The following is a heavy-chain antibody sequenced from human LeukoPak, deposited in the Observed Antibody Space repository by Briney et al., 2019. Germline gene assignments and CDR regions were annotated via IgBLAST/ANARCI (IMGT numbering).Heavy chain of an antibody. J-gene: IGHJ4*02. CDR3: ARDLVDGVGAPGAY. CDR1: GYTFTNYG. D-gene: IGHD1-26*01. V-gene: IGHV1-18*01. Sequence: ASVKVSFKASGYTFTNYGITWMRQAPGQGLEWMRWINTYNGNTNYAQKLQGRVTIPTDTSTSTAYMELRSLSSDDTAVFYCARDLVDGVGAPGAYWGQGALVTVSS. CDR2: INTYNGNT.